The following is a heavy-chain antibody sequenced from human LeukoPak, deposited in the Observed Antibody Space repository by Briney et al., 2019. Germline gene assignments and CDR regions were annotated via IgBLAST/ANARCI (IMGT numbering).Heavy chain of an antibody. CDR1: GGSISSYY. Sequence: SETLSLTCTVSGGSISSYYWSWIRQPPGKGLEWIGYIYYSGSTNYNPSLKSRVTISVDTSKNQFSLKLSSVTAADTAVYYCARLSRVVRGVIIFDYWGQGTLVTVSA. J-gene: IGHJ4*02. D-gene: IGHD3-10*01. V-gene: IGHV4-59*08. CDR3: ARLSRVVRGVIIFDY. CDR2: IYYSGST.